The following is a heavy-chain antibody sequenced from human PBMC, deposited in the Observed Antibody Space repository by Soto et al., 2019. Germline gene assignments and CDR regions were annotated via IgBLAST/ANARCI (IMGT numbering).Heavy chain of an antibody. CDR3: AKDMGYSSSLDIDY. J-gene: IGHJ4*02. V-gene: IGHV3-43*01. CDR2: ISWDGGST. CDR1: GFTFDDYT. Sequence: EVQLVESGGVVVQPGGSLRLSCAASGFTFDDYTMHWVRQAPGKGLEWVSLISWDGGSTYYADSVKGRFTISRDNSKNSLYLQMNSLRTEDTALYYCAKDMGYSSSLDIDYWGQGTLVTVSS. D-gene: IGHD6-13*01.